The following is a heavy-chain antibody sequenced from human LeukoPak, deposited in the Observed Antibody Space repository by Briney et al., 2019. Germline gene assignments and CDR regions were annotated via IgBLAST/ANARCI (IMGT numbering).Heavy chain of an antibody. Sequence: SETLSLTCTVSGGSISSSSHYWGWIRQPPGKGLEWIGSIYYSGSTYYNPSLKSRVTISVDTSKNQFSLKLSSVTAADTAVYYCAGQGYYYGMDVWGQGTTVTVS. CDR3: AGQGYYYGMDV. J-gene: IGHJ6*02. CDR1: GGSISSSSHY. CDR2: IYYSGST. V-gene: IGHV4-39*07.